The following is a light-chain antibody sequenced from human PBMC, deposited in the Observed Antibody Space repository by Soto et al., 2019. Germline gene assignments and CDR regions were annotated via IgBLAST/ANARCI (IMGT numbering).Light chain of an antibody. J-gene: IGKJ1*01. CDR3: QHYNTWPWT. V-gene: IGKV3-15*01. CDR1: HSVSSS. CDR2: GAS. Sequence: VITQCPASLAVCPGERATLSCRASHSVSSSLAWYQQKPGQAPRLLISGASTRAAGIPARFSGSGSGTEFTLTISSLQSEDFAVYYCQHYNTWPWTFGQGTKVDIK.